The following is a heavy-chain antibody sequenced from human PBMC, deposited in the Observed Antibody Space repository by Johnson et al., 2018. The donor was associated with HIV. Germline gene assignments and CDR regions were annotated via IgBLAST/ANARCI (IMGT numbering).Heavy chain of an antibody. CDR3: ARGGPYSSSSAGAFDI. CDR1: GFTFSSYA. Sequence: VQLVESGGGVVQPGRSLRLSCAASGFTFSSYAMHWVRQATGKGLEWVSAIGTAGYTYYPGSVKGRFTISRENAKNSLYLQMNSLRAGDTAVYYCARGGPYSSSSAGAFDIWGQGTMVTVSS. J-gene: IGHJ3*02. V-gene: IGHV3-13*01. D-gene: IGHD6-6*01. CDR2: IGTAGYT.